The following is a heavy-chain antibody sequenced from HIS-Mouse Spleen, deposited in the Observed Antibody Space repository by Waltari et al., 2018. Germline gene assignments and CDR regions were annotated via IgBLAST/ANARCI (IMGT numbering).Heavy chain of an antibody. Sequence: EVQLVESGGGLVQPGRSLRRSCAASGVTFDDYAMHWVRQAPGKGLEWVSGISWNSGSIGYADSVKGRFTISRDNAKNSLYLQMNSLRAEDTALYYCAKDLRPAYSSSPYFDYWGQGTLVTVSS. CDR2: ISWNSGSI. CDR1: GVTFDDYA. CDR3: AKDLRPAYSSSPYFDY. V-gene: IGHV3-9*01. J-gene: IGHJ4*02. D-gene: IGHD6-6*01.